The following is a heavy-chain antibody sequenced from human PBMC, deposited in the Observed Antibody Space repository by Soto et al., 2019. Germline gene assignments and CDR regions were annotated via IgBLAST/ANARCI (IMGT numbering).Heavy chain of an antibody. V-gene: IGHV1-69*01. CDR3: ARLGTKAMDV. J-gene: IGHJ6*02. CDR1: GGTFDAYT. CDR2: IIPLFGTA. Sequence: QVQLVQSGAEVRKPGSSVRVSCKASGGTFDAYTITWVRQAPGQGLEWMGGIIPLFGTANYAQKFQGRVTITADESTTTAHMELSSLRSEDTAVDFCARLGTKAMDVWGQGTKVTISS. D-gene: IGHD2-2*01.